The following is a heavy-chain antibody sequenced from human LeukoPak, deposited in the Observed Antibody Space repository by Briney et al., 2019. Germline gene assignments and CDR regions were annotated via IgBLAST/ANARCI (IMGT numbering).Heavy chain of an antibody. CDR1: GFTFSSYS. CDR2: ISSSSYI. CDR3: ARDSGSWYSFDY. J-gene: IGHJ4*02. V-gene: IGHV3-21*01. Sequence: GGSLRLSCAASGFTFSSYSMNWVRQAPGKGLEWVSSISSSSYIYYADSVKGRFTISRDNAKNSLYLQMNSLTAEDTAVYYCARDSGSWYSFDYWGQGTLVTVSS. D-gene: IGHD6-13*01.